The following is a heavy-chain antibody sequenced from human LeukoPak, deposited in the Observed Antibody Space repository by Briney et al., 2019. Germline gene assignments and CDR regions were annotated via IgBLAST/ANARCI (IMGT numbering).Heavy chain of an antibody. CDR3: VAGEVVGLDWFDP. CDR1: GGSISGYY. Sequence: PSETLSLTCTVSGGSISGYYWSWIRQPPGKGLEWIAYISYSGSTNYNPSLKSRVTISIDTSKNQVSLRLTSVTAADTAVYYCVAGEVVGLDWFDPWGHGTLVTVSS. J-gene: IGHJ5*02. V-gene: IGHV4-59*08. CDR2: ISYSGST. D-gene: IGHD3/OR15-3a*01.